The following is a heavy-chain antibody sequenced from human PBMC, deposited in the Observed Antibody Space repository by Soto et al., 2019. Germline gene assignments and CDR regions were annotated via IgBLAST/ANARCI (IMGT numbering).Heavy chain of an antibody. V-gene: IGHV1-2*02. J-gene: IGHJ4*02. CDR2: TNPSNGGT. CDR3: AREVGGGRQYYFDS. Sequence: ASVKVSCKASGYTFTGYYIHWVRQAPGQGLEWMGWTNPSNGGTNYTQKFQGRVTMTRDTSLSIAYMELTTLRSDDTAVFYCAREVGGGRQYYFDSWGLGTMVTVSS. D-gene: IGHD3-16*01. CDR1: GYTFTGYY.